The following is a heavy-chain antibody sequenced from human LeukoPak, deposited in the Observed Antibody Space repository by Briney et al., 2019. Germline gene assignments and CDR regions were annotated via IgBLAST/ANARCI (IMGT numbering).Heavy chain of an antibody. V-gene: IGHV5-51*01. J-gene: IGHJ6*02. CDR2: IYPGDSDT. Sequence: GKSLKISCKGSGYTFTAYWIAWVRQMPGEGLEWMGIIYPGDSDTRYNPSFQGQVTISADKSLSTAYLQWSSLKASDTAMCYCARPLNYYFGMDVWGQGTTVTVAS. CDR1: GYTFTAYW. CDR3: ARPLNYYFGMDV.